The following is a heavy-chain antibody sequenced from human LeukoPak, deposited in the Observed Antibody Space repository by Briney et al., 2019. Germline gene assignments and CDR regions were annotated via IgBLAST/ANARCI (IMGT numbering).Heavy chain of an antibody. Sequence: SVKVSCKASGGTFSSYAISWVRQAPGQGLEWMGGIIPIFGTANYAQKFQGRVTITTDESTSTAYIELSSLRSEDTAVYYCARSGVVIPSYYYYYMDVWGKGTTVTVSS. CDR2: IIPIFGTA. V-gene: IGHV1-69*05. D-gene: IGHD3-3*01. CDR1: GGTFSSYA. CDR3: ARSGVVIPSYYYYYMDV. J-gene: IGHJ6*03.